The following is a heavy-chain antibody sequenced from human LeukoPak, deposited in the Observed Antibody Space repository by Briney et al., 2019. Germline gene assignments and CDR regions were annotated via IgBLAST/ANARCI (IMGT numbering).Heavy chain of an antibody. CDR3: ASTIIAAAGTRNWFDP. Sequence: TLSLTCTVSGGSISSGGYYWSWIRQHPGKGLEWIGYIYYSGSTYYNPSLKSRVTISVDTSKNQFSLTLSSVTAADTAVYYCASTIIAAAGTRNWFDPWGQGTLVTVSS. CDR2: IYYSGST. D-gene: IGHD6-13*01. J-gene: IGHJ5*02. CDR1: GGSISSGGYY. V-gene: IGHV4-31*03.